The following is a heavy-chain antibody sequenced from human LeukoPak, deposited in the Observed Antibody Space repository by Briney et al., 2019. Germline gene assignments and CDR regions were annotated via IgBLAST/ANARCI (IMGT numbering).Heavy chain of an antibody. Sequence: SETLSLTCTVSGGSISSGDYYWSWIRQPPGKGLEWIAYMYYSGSTYYNPPLKSRVTMSAHTSKNQLSLKLSCVTAADKAVYYCARPYYYDSRIDPWGQGILVTVSS. V-gene: IGHV4-30-4*01. CDR2: MYYSGST. J-gene: IGHJ5*02. CDR3: ARPYYYDSRIDP. CDR1: GGSISSGDYY. D-gene: IGHD3-22*01.